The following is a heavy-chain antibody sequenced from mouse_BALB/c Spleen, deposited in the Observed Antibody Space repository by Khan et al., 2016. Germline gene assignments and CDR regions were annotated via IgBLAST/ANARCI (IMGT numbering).Heavy chain of an antibody. CDR1: GFTFTDYY. Sequence: EVELVESGGGLVQPGGSLRLSCATSGFTFTDYYMSWVRQPPGKALEWLGFIRNKANGYTTEYSAPVKGRFTISRDNSQSILYLQMNTLRAEDSATYYCARDGNYFDYWGQGTTLTVSS. CDR3: ARDGNYFDY. V-gene: IGHV7-3*02. CDR2: IRNKANGYTT. J-gene: IGHJ2*01.